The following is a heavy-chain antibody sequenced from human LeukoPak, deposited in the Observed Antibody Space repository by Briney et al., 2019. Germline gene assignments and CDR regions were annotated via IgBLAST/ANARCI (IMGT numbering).Heavy chain of an antibody. CDR1: GFSFSNYA. V-gene: IGHV3-23*01. CDR2: IINSGGST. D-gene: IGHD3-10*01. CDR3: ARVGAKGGWYFDL. Sequence: TGGSLRLSCAASGFSFSNYAMSWVRQAPGKGLEWVSFIINSGGSTYYADSVKGRFTISRDNAKNSLYLQMNSLRAEDTAVYYCARVGAKGGWYFDLWGRGTLVTVSS. J-gene: IGHJ2*01.